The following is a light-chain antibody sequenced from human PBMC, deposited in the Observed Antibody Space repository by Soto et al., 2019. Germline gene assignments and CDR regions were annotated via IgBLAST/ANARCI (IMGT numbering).Light chain of an antibody. J-gene: IGKJ1*01. Sequence: DIVCTQSPGTMALSPGERSTHSCRASQSVSSSYLAWYQQKPGQATRLLIHGAYTRATGVTDRFSGSGSGTDFTLTISRLEPEDFAVYYCQQYGNSPQTVGQGTKVDIK. V-gene: IGKV3-20*01. CDR3: QQYGNSPQT. CDR1: QSVSSSY. CDR2: GAY.